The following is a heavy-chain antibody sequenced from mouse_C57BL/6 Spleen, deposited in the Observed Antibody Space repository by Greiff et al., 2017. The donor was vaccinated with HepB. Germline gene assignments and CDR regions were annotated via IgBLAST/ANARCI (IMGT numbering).Heavy chain of an antibody. CDR2: INPNNGGT. V-gene: IGHV1-22*01. D-gene: IGHD2-1*01. J-gene: IGHJ2*01. CDR3: ARRGDYGNYGDY. Sequence: VQLQQSGPELVKPGASVKMSCKASGYTFTDYNMHWVKQSHGKSLEWIGYINPNNGGTSYNQKFKGKATLTVNKSSSTAYMELRSLTSEDSAVYYCARRGDYGNYGDYWGQGTTLTVSS. CDR1: GYTFTDYN.